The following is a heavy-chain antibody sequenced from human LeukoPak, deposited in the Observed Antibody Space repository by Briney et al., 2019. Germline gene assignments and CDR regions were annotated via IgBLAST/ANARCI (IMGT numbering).Heavy chain of an antibody. Sequence: SETLSLTCTVSGGSISSYYWSWIRQPPGKGLEWIGYIYYSGSTNYNPSLKSRVTISVDTSKNQFSLKLSSVTAADTAVYYCARTTRYCSSTSCWRLWLDPWGQGTLVTVSS. J-gene: IGHJ5*02. V-gene: IGHV4-59*08. CDR3: ARTTRYCSSTSCWRLWLDP. D-gene: IGHD2-2*01. CDR2: IYYSGST. CDR1: GGSISSYY.